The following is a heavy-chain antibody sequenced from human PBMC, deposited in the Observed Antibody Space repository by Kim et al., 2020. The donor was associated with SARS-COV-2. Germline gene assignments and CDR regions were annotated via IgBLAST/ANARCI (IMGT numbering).Heavy chain of an antibody. J-gene: IGHJ6*02. CDR3: ARDLFDYYYYYGMDV. V-gene: IGHV1-46*01. Sequence: QKFQGRVTMTRDTSTSTVYMELSSLRSEDTAVYYCARDLFDYYYYYGMDVWGQGTTVTVSS.